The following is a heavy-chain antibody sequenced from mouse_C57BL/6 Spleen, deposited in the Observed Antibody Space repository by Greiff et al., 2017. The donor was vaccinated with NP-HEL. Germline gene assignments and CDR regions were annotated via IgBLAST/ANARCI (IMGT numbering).Heavy chain of an antibody. V-gene: IGHV1-26*01. CDR2: INPNNGGT. Sequence: EVQLQQSGPELVKPGASVKISCKASGYTFTDYYMNWVKQSHGKSLEWIGDINPNNGGTSYNQKFKGKATLTVDKSSSTAYMELRSLTSEDSAVYYCARLKNGNYDYWGQGTTLTVSS. D-gene: IGHD2-1*01. J-gene: IGHJ2*01. CDR1: GYTFTDYY. CDR3: ARLKNGNYDY.